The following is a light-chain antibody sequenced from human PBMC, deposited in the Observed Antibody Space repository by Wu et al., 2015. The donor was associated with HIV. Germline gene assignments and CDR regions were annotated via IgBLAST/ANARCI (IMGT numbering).Light chain of an antibody. CDR2: GAS. J-gene: IGKJ4*01. CDR1: ESVSGY. V-gene: IGKV3D-15*01. Sequence: VLTQSPGTLSLSPGEVATLSCSVSESVSGYLAWYQQRPGQPPTLLIYGASSRAAGIPDRFSGSGSGTDFSLTISSLQPDDFATYFCQQYNSYPLTFGGGTKVEIK. CDR3: QQYNSYPLT.